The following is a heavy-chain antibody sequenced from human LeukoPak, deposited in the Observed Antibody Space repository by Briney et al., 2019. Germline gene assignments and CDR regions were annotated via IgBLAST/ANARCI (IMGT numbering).Heavy chain of an antibody. CDR2: IKQDGSEK. Sequence: GGSLRLSRAASGFTFSSYWMSWVRQAPGKGLEWVANIKQDGSEKYYVDSVKGRFTISRDNAKNSLYLQMNSLRAEDTAVYYCARGYSYGYVDYWGQGTLVTVSS. CDR3: ARGYSYGYVDY. J-gene: IGHJ4*02. CDR1: GFTFSSYW. D-gene: IGHD5-18*01. V-gene: IGHV3-7*04.